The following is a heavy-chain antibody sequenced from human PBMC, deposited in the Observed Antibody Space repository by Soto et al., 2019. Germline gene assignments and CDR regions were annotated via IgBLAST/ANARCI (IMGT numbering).Heavy chain of an antibody. J-gene: IGHJ4*02. CDR1: GGTFNSYG. CDR3: ARVRVIRGVIPSHFGL. CDR2: IIPLYGTV. V-gene: IGHV1-69*06. Sequence: QAHLAQSGAEVKRPGSSVTVSCKASGGTFNSYGISWVRQAPGQGLDWMGVIIPLYGTVNYAQKFQGRVSITEDKSTSTAYMDLNSLRSDDTAVYYCARVRVIRGVIPSHFGLWGKGNLVTVSS. D-gene: IGHD3-10*01.